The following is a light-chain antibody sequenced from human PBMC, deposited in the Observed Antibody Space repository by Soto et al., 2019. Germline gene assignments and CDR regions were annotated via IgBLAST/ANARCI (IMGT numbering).Light chain of an antibody. J-gene: IGKJ3*01. CDR1: QPIIRY. Sequence: DIQMTQSPSSLSASVGDRVTITCRASQPIIRYLNWYQHKPGRAPNLLIYAVFSLQSGVPSRFSGSGSGTEFTLTISSLQPEDFATYYCQQSYSTLFTFGPGTRVEIK. CDR3: QQSYSTLFT. CDR2: AVF. V-gene: IGKV1-39*01.